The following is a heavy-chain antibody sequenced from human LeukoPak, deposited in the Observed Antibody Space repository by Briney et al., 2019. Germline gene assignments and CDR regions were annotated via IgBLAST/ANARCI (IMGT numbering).Heavy chain of an antibody. D-gene: IGHD1-26*01. CDR2: IYDSRTT. Sequence: NTSETLSLTGTVSGGSIRGYYWSWIRQPPEKGREGSGDIYDSRTTNYNPSLKRRVTMSVATSKNPSSLKLSSVPAAHTAVYYCAKLSASQPTPYWGQGTLVTVSS. V-gene: IGHV4-59*08. J-gene: IGHJ4*02. CDR3: AKLSASQPTPY. CDR1: GGSIRGYY.